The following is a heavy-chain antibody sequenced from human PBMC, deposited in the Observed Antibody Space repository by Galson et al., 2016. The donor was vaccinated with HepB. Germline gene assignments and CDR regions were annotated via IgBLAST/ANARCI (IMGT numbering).Heavy chain of an antibody. CDR3: ARHFDVVPLGRSLDC. J-gene: IGHJ4*02. CDR1: GGSVSGTY. Sequence: CTVSGGSVSGTYWSWIRQAPGKGLEWIGCIYRSGHSMSNPSLESRVTISIDTSQNQFSLGLRSVTAADTAVDYCARHFDVVPLGRSLDCWGQGALVTVSS. CDR2: IYRSGHS. D-gene: IGHD2-2*01. V-gene: IGHV4-59*08.